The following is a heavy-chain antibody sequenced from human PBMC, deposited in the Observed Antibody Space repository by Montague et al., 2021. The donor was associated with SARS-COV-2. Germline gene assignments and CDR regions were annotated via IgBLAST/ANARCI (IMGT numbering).Heavy chain of an antibody. CDR2: IYYSGST. CDR3: ARVDSLVSFDY. V-gene: IGHV4-59*01. D-gene: IGHD2-2*03. Sequence: SETLSLTCTVSGGSISSYYWSWIRQPPGKGLEWIGYIYYSGSTNYNPSLKSRVTISVDTSKNQFSLKLGSVTAADTAVYYCARVDSLVSFDYWGQGTLVTVSS. J-gene: IGHJ4*02. CDR1: GGSISSYY.